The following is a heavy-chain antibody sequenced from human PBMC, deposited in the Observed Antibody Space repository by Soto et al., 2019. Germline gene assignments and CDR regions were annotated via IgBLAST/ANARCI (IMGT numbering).Heavy chain of an antibody. CDR1: GFSLSTNGMG. CDR2: IYWDDDK. Sequence: QITLKESGPTLVKPTQTLTLTCTFSGFSLSTNGMGVGWIRQPPGKALEWLALIYWDDDKRYSPSLKNRLTNTKDTSTNQVVQTVTNIDPADTATYSCAHSENLRDDAFDIWGPGTKVAIS. CDR3: AHSENLRDDAFDI. J-gene: IGHJ3*02. V-gene: IGHV2-5*02.